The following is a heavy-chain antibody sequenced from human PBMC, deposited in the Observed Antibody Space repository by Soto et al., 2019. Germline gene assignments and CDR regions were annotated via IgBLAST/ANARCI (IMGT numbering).Heavy chain of an antibody. D-gene: IGHD4-17*01. J-gene: IGHJ5*02. CDR2: IKSKTDGGTT. CDR3: PTDVGDYVVSRFDP. CDR1: GFTFSNAW. Sequence: EVQLVESGGGLVKPGGSLRLSCAASGFTFSNAWMSWVLQAPGKGLEWVGRIKSKTDGGTTDYAAPVKGRFTISRDDSKTTLYLQMHSLKTEDTAVYYCPTDVGDYVVSRFDPWGQGTLVTVSS. V-gene: IGHV3-15*01.